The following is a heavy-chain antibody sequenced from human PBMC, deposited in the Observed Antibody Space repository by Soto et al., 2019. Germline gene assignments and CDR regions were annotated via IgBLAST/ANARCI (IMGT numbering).Heavy chain of an antibody. Sequence: EVQLVESGGGLIQPGGSLRLSCAASGFTVSSNYMSWVRQAPGKGLEWVSVIYSGGSTYYADSVKGRFTISRDNSKNTLYLQMNSLRAEDTAVYYCARDFGYADGAFDPWGQGTLVTVSS. CDR1: GFTVSSNY. J-gene: IGHJ5*02. D-gene: IGHD5-12*01. V-gene: IGHV3-53*01. CDR2: IYSGGST. CDR3: ARDFGYADGAFDP.